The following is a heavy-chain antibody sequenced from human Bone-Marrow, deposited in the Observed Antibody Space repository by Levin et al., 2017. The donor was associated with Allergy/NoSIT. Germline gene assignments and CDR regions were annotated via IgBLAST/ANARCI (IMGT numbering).Heavy chain of an antibody. CDR2: ISYDGSNK. J-gene: IGHJ6*02. V-gene: IGHV3-30*04. D-gene: IGHD3-10*01. Sequence: PGGSLRLSCAASGFTFSSYAMHWVRQAPGKGLEWVAVISYDGSNKYYADSVKGRFTISRDNSKNTLYLQMNSLRAEDTAVYYCHAPESITMVRGVIIPTDYGMDVWGQGTTVTVSS. CDR3: HAPESITMVRGVIIPTDYGMDV. CDR1: GFTFSSYA.